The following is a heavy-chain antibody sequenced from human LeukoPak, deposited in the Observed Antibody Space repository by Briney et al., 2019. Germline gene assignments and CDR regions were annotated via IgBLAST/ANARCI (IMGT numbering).Heavy chain of an antibody. CDR2: IYPKSGGT. CDR1: GYTFSGHY. V-gene: IGHV1-2*02. CDR3: ARVVGYGDYPFDY. J-gene: IGHJ4*02. Sequence: ASVKVSCKASGYTFSGHYIHWVRQAPGQGLEWMGWIYPKSGGTSYAQKFQGRVTISRDTSVQTGYMELRRLRSDDTAVYYCARVVGYGDYPFDYWGQGTLVTVSS. D-gene: IGHD4-17*01.